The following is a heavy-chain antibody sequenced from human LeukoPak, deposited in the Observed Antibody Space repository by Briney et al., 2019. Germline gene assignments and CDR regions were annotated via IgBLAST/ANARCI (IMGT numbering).Heavy chain of an antibody. Sequence: GGSLRLSCAASGFTFSSYDMHWVRQATGKGLEWVSAIGTAGDTYYPGSVKGRFTISRENAKNSLYLQMNSLRAEDTAVYYCAKTLQQLVTYYFDYWGQGTLVTVSS. CDR3: AKTLQQLVTYYFDY. D-gene: IGHD6-13*01. V-gene: IGHV3-13*01. CDR1: GFTFSSYD. J-gene: IGHJ4*02. CDR2: IGTAGDT.